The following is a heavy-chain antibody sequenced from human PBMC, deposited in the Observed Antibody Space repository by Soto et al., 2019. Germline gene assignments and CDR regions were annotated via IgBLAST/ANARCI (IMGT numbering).Heavy chain of an antibody. CDR1: GGSISSNY. J-gene: IGHJ3*02. D-gene: IGHD6-6*01. V-gene: IGHV4-4*07. CDR3: ARRLEVSGSSSGNAFDI. Sequence: SETLSLTCTASGGSISSNYWSWIRQPAGKGLEWIGRIYTSVSTNYNPSLKSRVTMAVGTSKNQFFLKLSSVTAADTAVYYCARRLEVSGSSSGNAFDIWGQGTMVTVSS. CDR2: IYTSVST.